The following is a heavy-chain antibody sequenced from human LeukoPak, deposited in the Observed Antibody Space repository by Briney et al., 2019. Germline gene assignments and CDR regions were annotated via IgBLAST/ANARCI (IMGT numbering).Heavy chain of an antibody. Sequence: ASVKVPCKASGYTFTGYYMHWVRQAPGQGLEWMGRINPNSGGTNYAQKFQGRVTMTRDTSISTAYMELSRLRSDDTAVYYCARDYSGGTAMVHRFDYWGQGTLVTVSS. D-gene: IGHD5-18*01. J-gene: IGHJ4*02. CDR1: GYTFTGYY. CDR3: ARDYSGGTAMVHRFDY. CDR2: INPNSGGT. V-gene: IGHV1-2*06.